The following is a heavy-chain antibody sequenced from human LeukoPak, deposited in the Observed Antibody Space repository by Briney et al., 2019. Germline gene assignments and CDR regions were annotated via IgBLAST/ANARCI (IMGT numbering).Heavy chain of an antibody. J-gene: IGHJ1*01. CDR1: GFTFDDYD. D-gene: IGHD3-10*01. Sequence: GGSLRLSCAVSGFTFDDYDMSWVRQAPGRGLEWVSSVSDRGATTSYADTVKGRFTVSRDNSKDTLYLQMNSLRAEDTATYYCAKGSSGNYYHWGQGTLVTVSS. CDR2: VSDRGATT. CDR3: AKGSSGNYYH. V-gene: IGHV3-23*01.